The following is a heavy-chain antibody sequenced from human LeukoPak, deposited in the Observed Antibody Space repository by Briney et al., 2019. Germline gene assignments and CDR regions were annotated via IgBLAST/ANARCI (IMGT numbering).Heavy chain of an antibody. J-gene: IGHJ4*02. CDR3: ARDPRRWAIGIHFDY. Sequence: SETLSLTCTVSGGSIGSYYWSWIRQPPGKGLEWIGYIYYSGSTNYNPSLKSRFTISVDTSKNQLSLKLNSVTAADTAVYYCARDPRRWAIGIHFDYWGQGTLVTVSS. D-gene: IGHD1-1*01. CDR2: IYYSGST. CDR1: GGSIGSYY. V-gene: IGHV4-59*01.